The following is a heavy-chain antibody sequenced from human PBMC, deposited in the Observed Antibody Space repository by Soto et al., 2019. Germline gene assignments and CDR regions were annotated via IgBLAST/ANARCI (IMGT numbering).Heavy chain of an antibody. V-gene: IGHV3-30-3*01. CDR3: ARWSGSYLGY. J-gene: IGHJ4*02. Sequence: GGSLRLSCAASGFTFSSYAMHWVRQAPGKGLEWVAVISYDGSNKYYADSVKGRFTISRDNSKNTLCLQMNSLRAEDTAVYYCARWSGSYLGYWGQGTLVTVSS. CDR2: ISYDGSNK. D-gene: IGHD1-26*01. CDR1: GFTFSSYA.